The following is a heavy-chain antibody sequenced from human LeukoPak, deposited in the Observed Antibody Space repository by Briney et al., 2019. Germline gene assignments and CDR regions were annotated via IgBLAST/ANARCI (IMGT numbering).Heavy chain of an antibody. CDR3: ARGGISTSLDY. D-gene: IGHD2-2*01. J-gene: IGHJ4*02. CDR1: GGSISSYY. V-gene: IGHV4-4*07. CDR2: IYSSGST. Sequence: SETLSLTCTVSGGSISSYYWSWIRQPAGKGLEWIGRIYSSGSTNYNPSLKSRVTMSGDTSKNQISLKLSSVTAADTAVYYCARGGISTSLDYWGPGTLVTVSS.